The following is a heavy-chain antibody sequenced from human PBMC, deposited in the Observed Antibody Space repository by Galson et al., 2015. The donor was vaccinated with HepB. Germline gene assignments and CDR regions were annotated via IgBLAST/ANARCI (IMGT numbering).Heavy chain of an antibody. D-gene: IGHD6-13*01. J-gene: IGHJ5*02. CDR2: ISYDGSNK. Sequence: SLRLSCAASGFTFSSYSMNWVRQAPGKGLEWVAVISYDGSNKYYADSVKGRFTISRDNSKNTLYLQMNSLRAEDTAVYYCARSHPYSSPPWFDPWGQGTLVTVSS. CDR3: ARSHPYSSPPWFDP. CDR1: GFTFSSYS. V-gene: IGHV3-30*03.